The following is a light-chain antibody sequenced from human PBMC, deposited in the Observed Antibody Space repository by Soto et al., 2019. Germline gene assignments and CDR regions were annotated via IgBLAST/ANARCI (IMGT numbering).Light chain of an antibody. CDR2: DVN. J-gene: IGLJ1*01. Sequence: QSALTQPRSVSGSPGQSVTISCTGTTNYVSWFQQHPGKAPKLIIYDVNKRPSGVPGRFSGSKSGNTASLTISGLQAEDAADYYCCSFAGSFTSYVFGTGTKVTDL. CDR3: CSFAGSFTSYV. V-gene: IGLV2-11*01. CDR1: TNY.